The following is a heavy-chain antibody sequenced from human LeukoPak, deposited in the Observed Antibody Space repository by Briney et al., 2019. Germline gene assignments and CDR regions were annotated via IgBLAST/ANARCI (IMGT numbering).Heavy chain of an antibody. V-gene: IGHV4-61*09. CDR3: AREIGRLDITVVGGVIMT. CDR1: GGSISSGSYY. Sequence: PSQTLSLTCTVSGGSISSGSYYWSWLRQSAGKGLEWIGHIYISGSTNYNPSLKSRVTISVDTSKNQFSLKLSSVTAADTAVYYCAREIGRLDITVVGGVIMTWGEGTLVTVSS. D-gene: IGHD3-10*01. J-gene: IGHJ4*02. CDR2: IYISGST.